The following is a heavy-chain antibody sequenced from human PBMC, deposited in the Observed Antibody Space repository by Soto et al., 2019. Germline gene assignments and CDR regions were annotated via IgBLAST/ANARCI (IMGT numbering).Heavy chain of an antibody. Sequence: SGPTLVNPTQTLTLTCTFSGFSLSSSGEGVGWIRQPPGKALEWLAVIYWDDDKRYSPSLKNRLTITKDTSKNHVVLTMTNIDAVDTATYYCAHKEPRMNHFDYWGQGTPVTV. CDR2: IYWDDDK. J-gene: IGHJ4*02. CDR1: GFSLSSSGEG. CDR3: AHKEPRMNHFDY. D-gene: IGHD2-8*01. V-gene: IGHV2-5*02.